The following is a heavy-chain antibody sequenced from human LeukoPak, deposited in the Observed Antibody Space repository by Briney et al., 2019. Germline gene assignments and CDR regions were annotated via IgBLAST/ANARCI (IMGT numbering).Heavy chain of an antibody. Sequence: ESLKISCTVSGGSISSYYWSWIRQPPGKGLEWIGYIYYSGSTNYNPSLKSRVTISVDTSKNQFSLKLSSVTAADTAVYYCARTSYSSSSFPFDYWGQGTLVTVSS. D-gene: IGHD6-6*01. J-gene: IGHJ4*02. CDR3: ARTSYSSSSFPFDY. CDR1: GGSISSYY. V-gene: IGHV4-59*01. CDR2: IYYSGST.